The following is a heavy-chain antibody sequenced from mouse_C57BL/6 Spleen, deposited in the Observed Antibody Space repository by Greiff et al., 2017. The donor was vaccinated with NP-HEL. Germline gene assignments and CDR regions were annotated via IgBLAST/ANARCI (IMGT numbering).Heavy chain of an antibody. CDR3: ARPDYYGSSYVGFAY. CDR2: ISSGSSTI. V-gene: IGHV5-17*01. D-gene: IGHD1-1*01. CDR1: GFTFSDYG. Sequence: EVKLVESGGGLVKPGGSLKLSCAASGFTFSDYGMHWVRQAPEKGLEWVAYISSGSSTIYYADTVKGRFTISRANAKNTLFLQMTSLRSEDTAMYYCARPDYYGSSYVGFAYWGQGTLVTVSA. J-gene: IGHJ3*01.